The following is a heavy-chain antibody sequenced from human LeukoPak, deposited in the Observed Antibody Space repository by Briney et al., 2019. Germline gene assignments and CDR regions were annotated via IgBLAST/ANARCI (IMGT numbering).Heavy chain of an antibody. CDR1: GFTFSSYA. CDR2: ISSNGGST. D-gene: IGHD1-26*01. CDR3: ARARGSHVADAFDI. Sequence: PGGSLRLSCAASGFTFSSYAMHWVRGAPGKGLEYVSAISSNGGSTYYANSAKGRFTISRDNSKNTLYLQMGSLRAEDMAVYYCARARGSHVADAFDIWGQGTMVTVSS. V-gene: IGHV3-64*01. J-gene: IGHJ3*02.